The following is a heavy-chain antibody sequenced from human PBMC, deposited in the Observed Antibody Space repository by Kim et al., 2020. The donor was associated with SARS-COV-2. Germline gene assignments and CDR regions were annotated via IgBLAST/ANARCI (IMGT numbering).Heavy chain of an antibody. CDR3: ATTTGYSDGYKGYFDY. CDR1: GGSISSSSYY. Sequence: SETLSLTCTVSGGSISSSSYYWGWIRQPPGKGLEWIGSIYYSGSTYYNPSLKTRVTISVDTSKNQFSLKLSSVTAADTAVYYCATTTGYSDGYKGYFDYWGQGTLVTVSS. V-gene: IGHV4-39*01. D-gene: IGHD5-18*01. J-gene: IGHJ4*02. CDR2: IYYSGST.